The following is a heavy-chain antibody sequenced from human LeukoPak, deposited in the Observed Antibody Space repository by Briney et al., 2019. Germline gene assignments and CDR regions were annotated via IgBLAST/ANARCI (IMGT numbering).Heavy chain of an antibody. CDR3: ARQIAAAGKAGFDY. D-gene: IGHD6-13*01. J-gene: IGHJ4*02. CDR1: GGSISSYY. V-gene: IGHV4-4*07. CDR2: IYTTGST. Sequence: SETLSLTCTVSGGSISSYYWTWIRQPAGKGLEWIGRIYTTGSTNYNPSLNSRVTMSVDTSKNQFSLKLSSVTAADTAVSYCARQIAAAGKAGFDYWGQGTLVTVSS.